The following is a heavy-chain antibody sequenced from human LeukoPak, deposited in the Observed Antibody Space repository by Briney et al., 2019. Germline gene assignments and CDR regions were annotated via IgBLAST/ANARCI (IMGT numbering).Heavy chain of an antibody. Sequence: PGRSLRLSCAASGFTFSSYAMHWVRQAPGKGLEWVAVISYDGSSKYYADSVKGRFTISRDNSKNTLYLQMNSLRAEDTAVYYCARMGRANSSSWPYYFDYWGQGTLVTVSS. CDR3: ARMGRANSSSWPYYFDY. D-gene: IGHD6-13*01. J-gene: IGHJ4*02. V-gene: IGHV3-30*04. CDR2: ISYDGSSK. CDR1: GFTFSSYA.